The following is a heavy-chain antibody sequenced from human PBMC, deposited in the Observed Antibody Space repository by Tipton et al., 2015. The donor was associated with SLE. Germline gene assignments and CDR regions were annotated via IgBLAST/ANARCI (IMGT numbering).Heavy chain of an antibody. CDR3: ARGGGYSVDY. D-gene: IGHD2-15*01. J-gene: IGHJ4*02. V-gene: IGHV3-53*04. CDR2: IYSGEST. Sequence: GSLRLSCAASGFTVSSNYMSWVRQAPGKGLEWVSVIYSGESTYYADSVKGQFTISRHSSKNTLYLQMNSLRAEDTAVYYCARGGGYSVDYWGQGTLVTVSS. CDR1: GFTVSSNY.